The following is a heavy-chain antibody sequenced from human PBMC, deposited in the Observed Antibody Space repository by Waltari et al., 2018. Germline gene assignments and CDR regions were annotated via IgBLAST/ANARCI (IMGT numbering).Heavy chain of an antibody. CDR1: GGSISSYY. J-gene: IGHJ3*02. Sequence: QVQLQESGPGLVKPSETLSLTCTVSGGSISSYYWSWIRQPPGKGLEWIGYIYYSGRTNYNPSLKSRVTISVDTSKNQFSLKLSSVTAADTAVYYCARAKRVVYAERYDAFDIWGQGTMVTVSS. D-gene: IGHD2-8*02. V-gene: IGHV4-59*01. CDR3: ARAKRVVYAERYDAFDI. CDR2: IYYSGRT.